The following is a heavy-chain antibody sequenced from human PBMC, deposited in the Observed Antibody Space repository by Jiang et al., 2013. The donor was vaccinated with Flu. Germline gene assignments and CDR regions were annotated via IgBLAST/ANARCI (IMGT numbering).Heavy chain of an antibody. CDR3: ATDYDFWSAYRFGV. V-gene: IGHV3-48*02. Sequence: VQLLESGGGLVQPGGSLRLSCAASGFTFSNFNINWVRQAPGKGLEWLSHIRSSSNTIDYADSVKGRFTASRDNAKTSAYLQMNSLRDEDTAVYYCATDYDFWSAYRFGVWGQGTMVTVSS. J-gene: IGHJ3*01. CDR2: IRSSSNTI. CDR1: GFTFSNFN. D-gene: IGHD3-3*01.